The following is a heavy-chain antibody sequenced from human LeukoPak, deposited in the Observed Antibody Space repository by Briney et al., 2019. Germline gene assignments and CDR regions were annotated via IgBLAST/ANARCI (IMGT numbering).Heavy chain of an antibody. CDR3: ARHVPITGILGFDS. V-gene: IGHV4-4*02. Sequence: SGTLSLTCAVSGGSLTIDTWWSGVRRPPGKGREWIGQIYRSGSTNYNPSLKSRVTILMDKSKNHLSLDLISVTAADTAVYYCARHVPITGILGFDSWGQGTLVTVSS. CDR2: IYRSGST. J-gene: IGHJ4*02. CDR1: GGSLTIDTW. D-gene: IGHD5-24*01.